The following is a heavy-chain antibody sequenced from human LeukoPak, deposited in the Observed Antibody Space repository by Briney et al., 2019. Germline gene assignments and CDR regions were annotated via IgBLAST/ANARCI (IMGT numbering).Heavy chain of an antibody. CDR2: IIPIFGTA. CDR1: GGTFSSYA. J-gene: IGHJ6*02. V-gene: IGHV1-69*13. Sequence: GASVKVSCKASGGTFSSYAISWVRQAPGQGLEWMGGIIPIFGTANYAQKFQGRVTITADESTSTAYMELSSLRSEDTAVYYCARRHSERSYYDFWSGNSMDVWGQGTTVTVSS. CDR3: ARRHSERSYYDFWSGNSMDV. D-gene: IGHD3-3*01.